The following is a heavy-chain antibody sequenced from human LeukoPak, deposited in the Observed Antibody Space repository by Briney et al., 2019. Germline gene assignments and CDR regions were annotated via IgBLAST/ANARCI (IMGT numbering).Heavy chain of an antibody. J-gene: IGHJ4*02. V-gene: IGHV4-38-2*01. Sequence: SETLSLTCAVSGYSISSGYYWGWIRQPPGKGLEWIGSIYHSGSTYYNPSLESRVTLSVDTYKNQFSLRLSSVTATDTAVYYCARQGSYYRFDYWGQGTLVTVSS. CDR1: GYSISSGYY. CDR2: IYHSGST. CDR3: ARQGSYYRFDY. D-gene: IGHD1-26*01.